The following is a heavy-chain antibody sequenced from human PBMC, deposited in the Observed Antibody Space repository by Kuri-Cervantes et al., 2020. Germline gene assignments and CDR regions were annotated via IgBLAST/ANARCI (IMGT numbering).Heavy chain of an antibody. CDR3: ARLLSPGPYGSGTTRDY. D-gene: IGHD3-10*01. Sequence: GSLRLSCTVSGGSISSSNHYWGWIRQPPGKGLEWIGSVYYSGNTHYNPSLKSRVTISVDTSKNQFSLKLSSVTAADTAVYYCARLLSPGPYGSGTTRDYWGQGTLVTVSS. J-gene: IGHJ4*02. CDR2: VYYSGNT. CDR1: GGSISSSNHY. V-gene: IGHV4-39*01.